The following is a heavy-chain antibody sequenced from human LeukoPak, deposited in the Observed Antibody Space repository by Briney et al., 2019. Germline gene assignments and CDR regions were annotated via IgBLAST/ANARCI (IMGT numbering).Heavy chain of an antibody. V-gene: IGHV3-33*01. CDR2: IWYDGSNK. CDR1: GFTFSSYG. CDR3: ASEYQLLRGNWFDP. J-gene: IGHJ5*02. D-gene: IGHD2-2*01. Sequence: GRSLRLSCAASGFTFSSYGMHWVRQAPGKGLEWVAVIWYDGSNKYYADSVKGRFTISRDNSKNTLYLQMNSLRAEDTAVYYCASEYQLLRGNWFDPWGQGTLVTVSS.